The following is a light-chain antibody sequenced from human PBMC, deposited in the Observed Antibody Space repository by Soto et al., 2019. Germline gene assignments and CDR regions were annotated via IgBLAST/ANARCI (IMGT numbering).Light chain of an antibody. CDR2: AAS. CDR1: QSISSY. Sequence: DIQMTQSPSSLSASVGDRVTITCRASQSISSYLNWYQQKPGKAPKLLIYAASSWPSGVPSRFRGSGSGTAFTLTTSTLEPEDFANYYCQQSYSKPRTFGQGTKVEIK. CDR3: QQSYSKPRT. J-gene: IGKJ1*01. V-gene: IGKV1-39*01.